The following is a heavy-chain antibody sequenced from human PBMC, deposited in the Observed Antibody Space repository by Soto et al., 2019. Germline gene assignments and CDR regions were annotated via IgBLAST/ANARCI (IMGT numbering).Heavy chain of an antibody. D-gene: IGHD3-22*01. CDR2: MYNSGST. CDR3: ARHLGYDSSGYYRNWFDP. CDR1: GGSISSYY. V-gene: IGHV4-59*08. J-gene: IGHJ5*02. Sequence: ETLSLTCTVSGGSISSYYWSWIRQPPGKGLEWIGYMYNSGSTNYNPSLKSRVTISVDTSKNQFSLKLSSVTAADTAVHYCARHLGYDSSGYYRNWFDPWGRGTLVTVSS.